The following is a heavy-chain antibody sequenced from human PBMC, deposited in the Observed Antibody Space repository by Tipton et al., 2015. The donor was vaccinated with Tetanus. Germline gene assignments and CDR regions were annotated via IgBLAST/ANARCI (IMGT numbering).Heavy chain of an antibody. Sequence: TLSLTCTVSGGSIISADHYWSWIRQPPGKGLEWIGEVNQSGSTKYNPSFNSRAAISVDTSKSQFSLRVRSVTAADTAVYYCARGRTMSGVVAPFDLWGRGTQVTVSS. V-gene: IGHV4-30-4*01. CDR2: VNQSGST. D-gene: IGHD3-3*01. CDR3: ARGRTMSGVVAPFDL. CDR1: GGSIISADHY. J-gene: IGHJ4*02.